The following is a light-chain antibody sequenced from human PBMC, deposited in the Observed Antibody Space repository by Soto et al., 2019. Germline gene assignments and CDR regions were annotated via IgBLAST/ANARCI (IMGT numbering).Light chain of an antibody. CDR2: GSD. Sequence: QSVLTQPPSASATPGQRVAISCSGTRSNIGSNPVNWFQQLPGTAPKLLIYGSDQRPSGVPDRFSGSKSGTSASLAISGVQSEGEADCYCAAWDDSLVGPVFGGGTVVTV. CDR1: RSNIGSNP. CDR3: AAWDDSLVGPV. J-gene: IGLJ2*01. V-gene: IGLV1-44*01.